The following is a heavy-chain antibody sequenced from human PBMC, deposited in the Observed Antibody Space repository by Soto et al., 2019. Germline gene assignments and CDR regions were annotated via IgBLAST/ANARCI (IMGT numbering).Heavy chain of an antibody. CDR2: ISGSGGST. Sequence: PGWSLRLSCAASGLTFCSYAMSWVRQTPGKGLEWVSAISGSGGSTYYADSVKGRFTISRDNSKNTLYLQMNSLRAEDTAVYYCAKSGDILTGYPTYFDYWGQGTLVTVSS. D-gene: IGHD3-9*01. J-gene: IGHJ4*02. CDR3: AKSGDILTGYPTYFDY. CDR1: GLTFCSYA. V-gene: IGHV3-23*01.